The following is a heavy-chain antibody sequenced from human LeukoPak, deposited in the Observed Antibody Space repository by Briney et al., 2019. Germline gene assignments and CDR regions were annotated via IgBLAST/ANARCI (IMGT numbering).Heavy chain of an antibody. CDR1: GFTFSSYS. V-gene: IGHV3-48*01. D-gene: IGHD6-19*01. CDR2: ISSSSSTI. CDR3: APTPRYSSGWYNGY. Sequence: GGSLRLSCAASGFTFSSYSMNLVRQAPGKGLEWVSYISSSSSTIYYADSVKGRFTTSRDNAKNSLYLQMNSLRAEDTAVYYCAPTPRYSSGWYNGYWGQGTLVTVSS. J-gene: IGHJ4*02.